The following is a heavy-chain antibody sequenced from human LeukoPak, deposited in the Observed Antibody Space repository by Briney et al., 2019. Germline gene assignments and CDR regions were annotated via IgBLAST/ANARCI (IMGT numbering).Heavy chain of an antibody. J-gene: IGHJ4*02. D-gene: IGHD1-26*01. V-gene: IGHV3-21*05. Sequence: GGSLRLSCAASGFTFSSYSMNWVRQAPGKGLEWVSYISSTSTYTNYADSVKGRFTISRDNAKNSLYLQMNSLRAEDTAVYYCARREARIFDYWGQGTLVTVSS. CDR3: ARREARIFDY. CDR2: ISSTSTYT. CDR1: GFTFSSYS.